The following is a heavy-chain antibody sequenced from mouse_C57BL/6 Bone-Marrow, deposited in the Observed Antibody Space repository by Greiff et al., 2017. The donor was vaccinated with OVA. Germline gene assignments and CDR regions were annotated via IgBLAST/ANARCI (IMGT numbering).Heavy chain of an antibody. D-gene: IGHD1-1*01. CDR2: IYPGSGST. CDR3: AREYYYGSVYYAMDY. J-gene: IGHJ4*01. V-gene: IGHV1-55*01. Sequence: QVQLQQPGAELVKPGASVKMSCKASGYTFPSYWITWVKQRPGQGLEWIGDIYPGSGSTNYNEKFKSKATLTVDTSSSTAYMQLSSLTSEDSAVYYCAREYYYGSVYYAMDYWGQGTSVTGSS. CDR1: GYTFPSYW.